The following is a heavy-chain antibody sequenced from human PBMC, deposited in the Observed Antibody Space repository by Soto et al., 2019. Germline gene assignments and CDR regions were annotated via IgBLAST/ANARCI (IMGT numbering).Heavy chain of an antibody. D-gene: IGHD6-13*01. Sequence: GGSLRLSCAAYGFNFSCYWRHWVRPAPGKGLEWVSTISSNSAYIYYTDALRGRFTISRDNAKNSLHLQMNSLRAEDTAVYYCTRDASRDSSARGWFDPWGPGNLVTVSS. CDR3: TRDASRDSSARGWFDP. CDR1: GFNFSCYW. V-gene: IGHV3-21*01. CDR2: ISSNSAYI. J-gene: IGHJ5*02.